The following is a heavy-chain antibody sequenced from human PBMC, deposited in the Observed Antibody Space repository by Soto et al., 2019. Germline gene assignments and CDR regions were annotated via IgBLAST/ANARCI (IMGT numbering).Heavy chain of an antibody. Sequence: PSETLSLTCTVSGGSISSSSYYWGWIRQPPGKGLEWIGSIYYSGSTYYNTSLKSRVTISVDTSKNQISLKLSSVTAAYTALYYCACGAYYGSGRSRDDAFDIWGQGTMVTVSS. J-gene: IGHJ3*02. V-gene: IGHV4-39*07. CDR1: GGSISSSSYY. CDR2: IYYSGST. D-gene: IGHD3-10*01. CDR3: ACGAYYGSGRSRDDAFDI.